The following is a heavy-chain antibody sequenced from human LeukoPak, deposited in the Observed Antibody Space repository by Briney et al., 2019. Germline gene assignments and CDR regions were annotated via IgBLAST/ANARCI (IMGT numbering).Heavy chain of an antibody. CDR2: ISSNGGST. Sequence: GGSLRLSCAASGFTFSSYAMHWVRQAPGKGLEYVSAISSNGGSTYYANSVKGRFTISRDNSKNTLYLQMGSLRTEDMAVYYCARAGASDAFDIWGQGTMVTVSS. CDR3: ARAGASDAFDI. CDR1: GFTFSSYA. V-gene: IGHV3-64*01. J-gene: IGHJ3*02.